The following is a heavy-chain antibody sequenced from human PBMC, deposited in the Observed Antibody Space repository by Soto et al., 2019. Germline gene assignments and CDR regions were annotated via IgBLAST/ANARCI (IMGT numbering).Heavy chain of an antibody. CDR3: ARSPADYFDY. CDR1: GGSISSYY. CDR2: IYYSGST. Sequence: SETLSLTCTVSGGSISSYYWSLIRQPPWKGLEWIGYIYYSGSTNYNPSLKSRVTISVDTSKNQFSLKLGSVTAADTAVYYCARSPADYFDYWCKATLVTVSS. J-gene: IGHJ4*02. V-gene: IGHV4-59*01.